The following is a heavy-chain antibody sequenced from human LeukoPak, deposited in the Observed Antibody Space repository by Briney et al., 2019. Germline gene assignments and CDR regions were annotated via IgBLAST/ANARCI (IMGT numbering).Heavy chain of an antibody. J-gene: IGHJ4*02. D-gene: IGHD6-19*01. Sequence: PSETLSLTCTVSGGSISSYYWSWIRQPPGKGLEWIGYIYYSGSTNYNPSLKSRVTISVDTSKNQFSLKLSSVTAADTAVYYCARGHSSGWYWGFDYWGQGTLVTVSS. CDR3: ARGHSSGWYWGFDY. CDR2: IYYSGST. V-gene: IGHV4-59*08. CDR1: GGSISSYY.